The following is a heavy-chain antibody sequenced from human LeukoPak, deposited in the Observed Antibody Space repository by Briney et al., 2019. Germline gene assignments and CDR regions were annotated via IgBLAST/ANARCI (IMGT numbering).Heavy chain of an antibody. CDR2: IYYSGST. CDR1: GGSISSSSYY. Sequence: SETLSLTCTVPGGSISSSSYYWGWIRQPPGKGLEWIGSIYYSGSTYYNPSLKSRVTISVDTSKNQFSLKLSSVTAADTAVYYCARLTVTTGPDYFDYWGQGTLVTVSS. J-gene: IGHJ4*02. D-gene: IGHD4-17*01. CDR3: ARLTVTTGPDYFDY. V-gene: IGHV4-39*01.